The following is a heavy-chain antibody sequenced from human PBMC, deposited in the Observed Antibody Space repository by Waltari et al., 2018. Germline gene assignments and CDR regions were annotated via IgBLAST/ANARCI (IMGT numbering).Heavy chain of an antibody. V-gene: IGHV1-46*01. CDR2: INPSGGSK. CDR1: GYTFTSYY. CDR3: ARDLAGLGS. J-gene: IGHJ4*02. Sequence: QVQLVQSGAEVKKPGASVKVSCKASGYTFTSYYMHWVRQAPGQGLEWMGIINPSGGSKSYAQKFQGRFTISRDNSKNTLYLQMNSLRAEDTAVYYCARDLAGLGSWGQGTLVTVSS.